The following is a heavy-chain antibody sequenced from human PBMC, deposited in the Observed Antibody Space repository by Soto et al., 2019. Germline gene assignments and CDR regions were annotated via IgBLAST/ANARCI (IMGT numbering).Heavy chain of an antibody. CDR2: IGGSGGNT. V-gene: IGHV3-23*01. J-gene: IGHJ6*03. D-gene: IGHD2-2*01. CDR3: SRGSSSTHYLTYYFYHVDV. Sequence: LLESGGGLVQPGGSLRLSCAASGLTFPSYAMNWVRQAPGKGLEWVSAIGGSGGNTYYADSVKGRLTISRDISMITVYLQMKSLRAGDTSVYYCSRGSSSTHYLTYYFYHVDVLGKGTRVSVSS. CDR1: GLTFPSYA.